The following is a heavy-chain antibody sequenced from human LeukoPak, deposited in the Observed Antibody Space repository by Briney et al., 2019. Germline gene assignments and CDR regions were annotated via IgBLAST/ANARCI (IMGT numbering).Heavy chain of an antibody. CDR3: ARDLKSGYSSGFDL. CDR2: IWYYGSKI. D-gene: IGHD5-18*01. Sequence: GGSPRLSCAASTFTFSNFGMHWVRQAPGKGLEWVAVIWYYGSKIYYADSVKGRFTVSRDNSKNTLYLQMNSLRAEDTAVYYCARDLKSGYSSGFDLWGQGTLVTASP. J-gene: IGHJ4*02. V-gene: IGHV3-33*01. CDR1: TFTFSNFG.